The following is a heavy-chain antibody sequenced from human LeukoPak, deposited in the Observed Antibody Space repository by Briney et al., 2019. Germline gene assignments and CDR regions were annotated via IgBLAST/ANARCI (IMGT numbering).Heavy chain of an antibody. CDR3: AREYCTNGVCYNGCGY. Sequence: GASVKVSCKASGYTFTGYYMHWVRQAPGQGLEWMGWINPNSGGTNYAQKFQGRVTMTRDTSISTAYMELSRLRSDDTAVYYCAREYCTNGVCYNGCGYWGQGTLVTVSS. J-gene: IGHJ4*02. D-gene: IGHD2-8*01. CDR1: GYTFTGYY. V-gene: IGHV1-2*02. CDR2: INPNSGGT.